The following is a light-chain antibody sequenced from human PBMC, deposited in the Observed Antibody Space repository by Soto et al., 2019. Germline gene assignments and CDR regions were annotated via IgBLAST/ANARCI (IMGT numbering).Light chain of an antibody. V-gene: IGKV2-30*02. CDR2: QVS. Sequence: DVVMTQSPLSLPVTLGQPASISCRSTQSFIHSNGNTYLTWFQQRPGQSPRRLIYQVSNRDSGVPDRFSGSGSGTDFTLKISRVEAEDVGVYYCMQGSLWPFTFGQGTRLEIK. CDR1: QSFIHSNGNTY. J-gene: IGKJ2*01. CDR3: MQGSLWPFT.